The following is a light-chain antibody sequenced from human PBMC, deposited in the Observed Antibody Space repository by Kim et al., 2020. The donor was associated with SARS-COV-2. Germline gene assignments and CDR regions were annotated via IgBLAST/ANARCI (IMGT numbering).Light chain of an antibody. CDR1: QSLLHSNGYNY. V-gene: IGKV2-28*01. CDR2: LGS. Sequence: GEPASISCRSSQSLLHSNGYNYLDWYLQKPGQSPQLLIYLGSNRASGVPDRFSGSGSGTDFTLKISRVEAEDVGVYYCMQALQTPTFGQGTRLEIK. CDR3: MQALQTPT. J-gene: IGKJ5*01.